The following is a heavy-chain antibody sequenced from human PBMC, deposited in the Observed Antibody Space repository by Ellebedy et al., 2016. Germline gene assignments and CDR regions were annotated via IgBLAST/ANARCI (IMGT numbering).Heavy chain of an antibody. Sequence: GGSLRLSCATSGFTFTSHYMHWVRQAPGKGLMWVSRFKIDGSSATYADSVKGRFTISGDNAKSTLFMQMNSLRAEDTAVYYCARGYNSGLDFWGQGTLVTVSS. V-gene: IGHV3-74*01. CDR3: ARGYNSGLDF. D-gene: IGHD5-18*01. CDR1: GFTFTSHY. J-gene: IGHJ4*02. CDR2: FKIDGSSA.